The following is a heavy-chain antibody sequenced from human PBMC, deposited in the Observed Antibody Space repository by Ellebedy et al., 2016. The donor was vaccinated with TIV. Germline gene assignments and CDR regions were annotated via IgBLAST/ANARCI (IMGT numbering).Heavy chain of an antibody. CDR2: IKQDGCEK. CDR1: GFTFSNYW. Sequence: GESLKISCTASGFTFSNYWMTWVRQAPGKGLEWVANIKQDGCEKYYVDSVKGRFSISRDNAKSSLYVQMNSLRDEDTAVYYCARDQWLGRAYYFDSWGQGTLVTVSS. J-gene: IGHJ4*02. CDR3: ARDQWLGRAYYFDS. V-gene: IGHV3-7*01. D-gene: IGHD6-19*01.